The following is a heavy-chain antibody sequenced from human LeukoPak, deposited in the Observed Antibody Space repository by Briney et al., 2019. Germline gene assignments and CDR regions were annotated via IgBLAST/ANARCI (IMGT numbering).Heavy chain of an antibody. CDR2: IIPILGIA. D-gene: IGHD2-21*02. J-gene: IGHJ4*02. CDR1: GGTFSSYT. CDR3: AREIVTERSVTIWFXY. V-gene: IGHV1-69*04. Sequence: SVKVSCKASGGTFSSYTISWVRQAPGQGLEWMGRIIPILGIANYAQKFQGRVTITADKSTSTAYMELSSLRSEDTAVYYCAREIVTERSVTIWFXYWGQGTLVTVSS.